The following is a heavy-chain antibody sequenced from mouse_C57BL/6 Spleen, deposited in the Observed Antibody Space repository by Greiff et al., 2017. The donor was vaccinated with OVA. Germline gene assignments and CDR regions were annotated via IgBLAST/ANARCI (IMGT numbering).Heavy chain of an antibody. V-gene: IGHV1-54*01. CDR3: ARIDDLYYFDY. CDR2: INPGSGGT. Sequence: VQLQQSGAELVRPGTSVKVSCKASGYAFTNYLIEWVKQRPGQGLEWIGVINPGSGGTNYNEKFKGKATLTADKSSSTAYMQLSSLTSEDSAVYFCARIDDLYYFDYWGQGTTLTVSS. J-gene: IGHJ2*01. CDR1: GYAFTNYL. D-gene: IGHD2-4*01.